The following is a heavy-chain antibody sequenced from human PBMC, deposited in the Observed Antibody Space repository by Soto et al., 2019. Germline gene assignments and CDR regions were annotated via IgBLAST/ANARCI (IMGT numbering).Heavy chain of an antibody. CDR2: IIPILGIA. Sequence: SVKVSCKASGGTFSSYTISLVRQAPGQGLEWMGRIIPILGIANYADSVKGRFTISRDNAKNSLYLQMNSLRAEDTAVYYCASVPLYDFPNHDAFDIWGQGTMVTVSS. V-gene: IGHV1-69*02. CDR1: GGTFSSYT. J-gene: IGHJ3*02. D-gene: IGHD3-3*01. CDR3: ASVPLYDFPNHDAFDI.